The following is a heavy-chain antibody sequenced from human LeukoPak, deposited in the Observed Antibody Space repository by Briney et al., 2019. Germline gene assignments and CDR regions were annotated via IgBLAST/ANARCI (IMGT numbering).Heavy chain of an antibody. CDR2: INHSGST. D-gene: IGHD3-16*01. V-gene: IGHV4-34*01. CDR1: GGSISSYY. Sequence: SETLSLTCTVSGGSISSYYWSWIRQPPGKGLEWIGEINHSGSTNYNPSLKSRVTISVDTSKNQFSLKLSSVTAADTAVYYCARSRGNDYGDYWGQGTLVTVSS. J-gene: IGHJ4*02. CDR3: ARSRGNDYGDY.